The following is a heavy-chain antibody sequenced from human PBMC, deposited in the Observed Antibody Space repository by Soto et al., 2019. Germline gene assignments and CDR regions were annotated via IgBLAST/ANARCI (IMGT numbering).Heavy chain of an antibody. J-gene: IGHJ2*01. CDR3: ARGDGSGSDSWYFDL. CDR2: IYHSGSI. Sequence: QVQLQESGPGLVKPSGTLSLTCAVSGGSISSKNWWSWVRQPPGKGLEWIGEIYHSGSINYNPSLKRRVIISVDKSKSRFSLKLSSVTAAYTAVYYCARGDGSGSDSWYFDLWGRGTLVTVSS. V-gene: IGHV4-4*02. CDR1: GGSISSKNW. D-gene: IGHD3-10*01.